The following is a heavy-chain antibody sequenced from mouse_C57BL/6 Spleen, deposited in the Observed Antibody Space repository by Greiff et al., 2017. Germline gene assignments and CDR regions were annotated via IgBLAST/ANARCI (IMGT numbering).Heavy chain of an antibody. CDR2: ISSGGSYT. V-gene: IGHV5-6*01. J-gene: IGHJ4*01. CDR1: GFTFSSYG. D-gene: IGHD1-1*01. Sequence: EVKLMESGGDLVKPGGSLKLSCAASGFTFSSYGMSWVRQTPDKRLEWVATISSGGSYTYYPDSVKGRFTISRDNAKNTLYLQMSSLKSEDTAMYYCARRDYGSSDYYAMDYWGQGTSVTVSS. CDR3: ARRDYGSSDYYAMDY.